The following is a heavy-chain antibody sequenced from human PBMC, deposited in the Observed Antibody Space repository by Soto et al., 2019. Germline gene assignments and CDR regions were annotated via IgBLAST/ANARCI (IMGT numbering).Heavy chain of an antibody. V-gene: IGHV4-61*01. CDR3: ARCSSPDYMDV. D-gene: IGHD6-13*01. CDR2: IYYSGST. CDR1: GGSISSNSYY. J-gene: IGHJ6*03. Sequence: SETLSLTCTVSGGSISSNSYYWSWIRQPPGKGLEWIGYIYYSGSTNYNPSLKSRVTISVDTSKNQFSLKLSSVTAADTAVYYCARCSSPDYMDVWGKGTTVTVSS.